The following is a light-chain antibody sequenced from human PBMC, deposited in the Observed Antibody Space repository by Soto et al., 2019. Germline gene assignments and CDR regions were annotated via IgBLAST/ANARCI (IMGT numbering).Light chain of an antibody. V-gene: IGKV3D-15*01. CDR3: QHYGGMWT. CDR2: GAS. J-gene: IGKJ1*01. CDR1: QSINRD. Sequence: EIVMPQSPATLSVSPGERAPLSCRASQSINRDLAWYVQKPGQAPRRVIYGASTWGTGVPPRFTGSGSGTEFILTISSLQPEDFASYCCQHYGGMWTVGQGTKVAIK.